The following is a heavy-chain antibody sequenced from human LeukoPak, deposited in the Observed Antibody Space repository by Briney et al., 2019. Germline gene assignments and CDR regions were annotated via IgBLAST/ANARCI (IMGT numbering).Heavy chain of an antibody. CDR3: ARHVREITMVRGVAHFDY. Sequence: PSETLSLTCTVSGYSISSGYYWGWIRQPPGKGLEWIGSIYHSGSTYYNPSLKSRVTISVDTSKNQFSLKLSSVTAADTAVYYCARHVREITMVRGVAHFDYWGQGTLVTVSS. CDR2: IYHSGST. CDR1: GYSISSGYY. V-gene: IGHV4-38-2*02. D-gene: IGHD3-10*01. J-gene: IGHJ4*02.